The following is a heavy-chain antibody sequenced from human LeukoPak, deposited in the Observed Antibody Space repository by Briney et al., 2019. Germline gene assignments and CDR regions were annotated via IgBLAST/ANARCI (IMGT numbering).Heavy chain of an antibody. J-gene: IGHJ4*02. CDR2: IYYSGST. V-gene: IGHV4-59*01. CDR3: AAEIVVGATRLYYFDY. Sequence: PSETLSLTCTLSGGSISSYYWSWLRQPPGKGLEWIGYIYYSGSTNYNPSLKSRVTISVDTSKNQFSLKLSSVTAADTAVYYCAAEIVVGATRLYYFDYWGQGTLVTVSS. CDR1: GGSISSYY. D-gene: IGHD1-26*01.